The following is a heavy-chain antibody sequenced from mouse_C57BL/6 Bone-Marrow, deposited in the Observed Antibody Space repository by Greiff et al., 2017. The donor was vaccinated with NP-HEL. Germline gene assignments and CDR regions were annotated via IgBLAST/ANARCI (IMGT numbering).Heavy chain of an antibody. Sequence: EVQLQQSGAELVRPGASVKLSCTASGFNIKDDYMHWVKQRPEQGLEWIGWIDPENGDTEYASKFQGKATITADTSSNTAYLQLSSLTSEDTAVYYCTTFYHGSSHWYFDVWGTGTTVTVSS. J-gene: IGHJ1*03. V-gene: IGHV14-4*01. D-gene: IGHD1-1*01. CDR2: IDPENGDT. CDR1: GFNIKDDY. CDR3: TTFYHGSSHWYFDV.